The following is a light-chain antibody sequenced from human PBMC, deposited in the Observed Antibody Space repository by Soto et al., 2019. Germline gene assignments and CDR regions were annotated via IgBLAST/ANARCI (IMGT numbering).Light chain of an antibody. J-gene: IGKJ5*01. CDR2: DAS. V-gene: IGKV3-11*01. CDR3: QQRSNWPIT. Sequence: EIVVTQSPGTLSLSPGESSTLSCRATRSVSSYLAWYQQKPGQAPRLLIYDASSRPTDIPARFSGSGSGTDFTLTISSLEPEDFALYYCQQRSNWPITFGQGTRLEIK. CDR1: RSVSSY.